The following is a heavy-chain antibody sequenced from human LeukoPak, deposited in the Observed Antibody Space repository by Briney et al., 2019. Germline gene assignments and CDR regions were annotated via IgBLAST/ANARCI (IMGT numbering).Heavy chain of an antibody. V-gene: IGHV4-34*01. Sequence: GSLRLSCAVSGLTFSDAWISWVRQPPGKGLEWIGEINHSGSTNYNPSLKSRVTISVDTSKNQFSLKLSSVTAADTAVYYCARGDYYDSSGYPDPWDYWGQGTLVTVSS. CDR1: GLTFSDAW. CDR2: INHSGST. D-gene: IGHD3-22*01. CDR3: ARGDYYDSSGYPDPWDY. J-gene: IGHJ4*02.